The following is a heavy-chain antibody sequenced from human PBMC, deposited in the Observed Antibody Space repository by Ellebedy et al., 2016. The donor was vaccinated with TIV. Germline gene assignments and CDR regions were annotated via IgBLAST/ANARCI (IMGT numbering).Heavy chain of an antibody. Sequence: SLKISCAASGFTFDDYAMHWVRQAPGKGLEWVSGISWRGHYIGYADSVRGRLTISRGNAKNSLYLQMNSLRIEDTAVYYCTKDLLRGIWGGSGRDYWGQGTLVTVSS. J-gene: IGHJ4*02. V-gene: IGHV3-9*01. D-gene: IGHD7-27*01. CDR3: TKDLLRGIWGGSGRDY. CDR2: ISWRGHYI. CDR1: GFTFDDYA.